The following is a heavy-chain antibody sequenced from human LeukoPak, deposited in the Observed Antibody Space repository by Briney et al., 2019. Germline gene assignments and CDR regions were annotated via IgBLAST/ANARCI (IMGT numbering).Heavy chain of an antibody. J-gene: IGHJ4*02. CDR2: IRYDGSNK. V-gene: IGHV3-30*02. CDR3: AKFYGSGSYGTFDY. D-gene: IGHD3-10*01. CDR1: VFTFSRYG. Sequence: RGSLRLSCAASVFTFSRYGMHWVRQAPGKGLEWVAFIRYDGSNKYYADSVKGRFTISRDNSKNTLYLQMNSLRAEDTAVYYCAKFYGSGSYGTFDYWGQGTLVTVSS.